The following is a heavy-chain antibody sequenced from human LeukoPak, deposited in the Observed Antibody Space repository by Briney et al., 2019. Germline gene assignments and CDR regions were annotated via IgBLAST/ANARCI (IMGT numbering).Heavy chain of an antibody. J-gene: IGHJ4*02. V-gene: IGHV4-30-2*01. CDR2: IYHSGSI. D-gene: IGHD7-27*01. CDR3: ARGTLGSYYFDY. CDR1: GGSISSGGYS. Sequence: SETLSLTCAVSGGSISSGGYSWSWIRQPPGKGLEWIGYIYHSGSIYYNPSLKSRVTISVDRSKNQFSLKLSSVTAADTAVYYCARGTLGSYYFDYWGQGTLVTVSS.